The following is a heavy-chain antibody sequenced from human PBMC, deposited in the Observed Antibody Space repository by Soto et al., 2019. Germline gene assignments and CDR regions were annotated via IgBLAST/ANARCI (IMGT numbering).Heavy chain of an antibody. Sequence: ASVKVSCKPSGYTFTANYIHWLRQAPGQGLEWMGWMSTSSGGTRFAEKFQGRVTLTRDTSISTAYMELTTLTLDDTAVYYCARGFGSSWFDYWGQGTLVTVSS. CDR3: ARGFGSSWFDY. D-gene: IGHD3-10*01. V-gene: IGHV1-2*02. J-gene: IGHJ4*02. CDR1: GYTFTANY. CDR2: MSTSSGGT.